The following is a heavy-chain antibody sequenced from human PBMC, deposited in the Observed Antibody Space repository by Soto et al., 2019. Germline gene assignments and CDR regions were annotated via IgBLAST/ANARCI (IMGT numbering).Heavy chain of an antibody. CDR1: GGSISRHY. Sequence: SETLSLTCTVSGGSISRHYWSWIRQPPGKGLEWVGDCFNSGSTNYNPSLKSRVTLSIDTSKNRFSLKLTSVTAADTAMYYCARLADYYDSSGYSWKYYFDHWGQGAMVTGSS. CDR3: ARLADYYDSSGYSWKYYFDH. J-gene: IGHJ4*02. D-gene: IGHD3-22*01. CDR2: CFNSGST. V-gene: IGHV4-59*11.